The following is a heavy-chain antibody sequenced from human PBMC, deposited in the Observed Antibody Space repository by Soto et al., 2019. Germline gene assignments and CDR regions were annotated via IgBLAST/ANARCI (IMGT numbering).Heavy chain of an antibody. V-gene: IGHV1-18*01. CDR1: GYTFTSYG. D-gene: IGHD2-2*01. CDR3: AVVVVPARWFDP. Sequence: ASVKVSCKASGYTFTSYGISWVRQAPGQGLEWMGWISACNGNTNYAQKLQGRVTMTTDTSTSTAYMELRSLRSDDTAVYYCAVVVVPARWFDPWGQGTLVTVSS. CDR2: ISACNGNT. J-gene: IGHJ5*02.